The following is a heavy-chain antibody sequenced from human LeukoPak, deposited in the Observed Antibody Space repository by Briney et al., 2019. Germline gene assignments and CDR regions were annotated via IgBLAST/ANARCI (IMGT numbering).Heavy chain of an antibody. CDR1: GFTFSSYA. D-gene: IGHD2-21*02. V-gene: IGHV3-30*04. J-gene: IGHJ1*01. CDR3: ARAYCGGDCYSQYFQH. Sequence: GGSLRLSCAASGFTFSSYAMHWVRQAPGKGLEWVAVISYDGSNKYYADSVKGRFTISRDNSKNTLYLQMNSLRAEDTAVYYCARAYCGGDCYSQYFQHWGQGTLVTVSS. CDR2: ISYDGSNK.